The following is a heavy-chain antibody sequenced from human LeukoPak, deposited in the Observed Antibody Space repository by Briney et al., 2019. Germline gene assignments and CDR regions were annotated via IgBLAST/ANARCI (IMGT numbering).Heavy chain of an antibody. D-gene: IGHD2-15*01. Sequence: GGSLRLSCEASGFSFSNYAMHWVRQAPGKGLEWVAVIWNSGRNKYYADSVKGRFTISRDNSKDTMYLQMNNLRAEDTSVYYCASDLSGSSLNYWGQGTLVTVAS. V-gene: IGHV3-33*01. CDR1: GFSFSNYA. J-gene: IGHJ4*02. CDR2: IWNSGRNK. CDR3: ASDLSGSSLNY.